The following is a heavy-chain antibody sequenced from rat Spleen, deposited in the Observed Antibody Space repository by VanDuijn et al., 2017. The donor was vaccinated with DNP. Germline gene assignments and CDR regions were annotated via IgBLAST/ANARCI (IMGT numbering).Heavy chain of an antibody. CDR3: ATEDSAMDA. D-gene: IGHD1-6*01. V-gene: IGHV5-58*01. Sequence: EVQLVETGGGLVQPGRSMKLSCVASGFTFSNYWMYWIRQAPGKGLEWVASIIYDGSRTYYRDSVKGRFTISRDNAKSTLYLQMDSLRSEDTATYYWATEDSAMDAWGQGTSVTVSS. CDR2: IIYDGSRT. CDR1: GFTFSNYW. J-gene: IGHJ4*01.